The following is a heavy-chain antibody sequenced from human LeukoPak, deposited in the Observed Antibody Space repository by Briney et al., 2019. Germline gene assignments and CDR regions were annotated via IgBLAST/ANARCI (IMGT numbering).Heavy chain of an antibody. V-gene: IGHV3-23*01. J-gene: IGHJ4*02. CDR2: ISGSGGSS. CDR3: AKFSFRGVFWSGYCGY. Sequence: GGSLRLSCAASGFTFSSYAMSWVRQAPGKGLEWVSAISGSGGSSYYADSVKGRFTISRDNSKNTLYLQMNSLRAEDTAVYYCAKFSFRGVFWSGYCGYWGQGTLVTVSS. D-gene: IGHD3-3*01. CDR1: GFTFSSYA.